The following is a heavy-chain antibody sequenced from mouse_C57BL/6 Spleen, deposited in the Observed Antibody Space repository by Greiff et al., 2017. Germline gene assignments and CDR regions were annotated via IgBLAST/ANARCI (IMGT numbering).Heavy chain of an antibody. CDR2: IHPKSGST. CDR1: GYTFTSYW. V-gene: IGHV1-64*01. CDR3: ARSNSSGYVLYFDY. J-gene: IGHJ2*01. Sequence: QVQLQQPGAELVKPGASVKLSCKASGYTFTSYWMHWVKQRPGQGLEWIGMIHPKSGSTNYNEKFKSKATLTVDKSSSTAYMQLSSLTSEDSAVYDCARSNSSGYVLYFDYWGKVTTLTVSS. D-gene: IGHD3-2*02.